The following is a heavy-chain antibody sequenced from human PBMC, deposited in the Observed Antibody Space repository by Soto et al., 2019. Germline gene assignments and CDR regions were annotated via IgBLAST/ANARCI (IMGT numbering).Heavy chain of an antibody. J-gene: IGHJ4*02. CDR1: GFTFSNYA. CDR2: ISGSGGST. D-gene: IGHD1-26*01. V-gene: IGHV3-23*01. Sequence: PGGSLRLSCAASGFTFSNYAVTWVRQAPGKGLEWVSTISGSGGSTYYADSVKGRFTISRDNSKNTLYLQMNSLRAEDTAVYYCAKRYSGSYYLPLDYWGQGTLVTVSS. CDR3: AKRYSGSYYLPLDY.